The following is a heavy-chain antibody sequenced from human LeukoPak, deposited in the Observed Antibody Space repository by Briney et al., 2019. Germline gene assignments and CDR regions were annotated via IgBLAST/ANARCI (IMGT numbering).Heavy chain of an antibody. J-gene: IGHJ3*02. Sequence: GGSLRLSCAASGFTFSRYGMVWVRQAPGRGLEWVAVISYDGSKTYYADSVKGRFTISRDNSKNTLYLQMNSLRTEDTAMYYCAKVRYFGPSAFDIWGQGTMVTVSS. D-gene: IGHD3-9*01. CDR1: GFTFSRYG. CDR3: AKVRYFGPSAFDI. CDR2: ISYDGSKT. V-gene: IGHV3-30*18.